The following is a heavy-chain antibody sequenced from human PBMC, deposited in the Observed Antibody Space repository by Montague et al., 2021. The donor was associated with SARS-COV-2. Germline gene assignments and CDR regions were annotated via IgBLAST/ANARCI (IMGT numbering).Heavy chain of an antibody. Sequence: SETLSLTCSVSGDSISNYSWSWIRQSPGKGLEWIGYIYSSGGTNYYPSLSSRVTISVDTSKNQVSLKLHSVTAANTAVYYCARHLRVTTVTSHMYHYAMDVWGQGTTVTVSS. CDR1: GDSISNYS. V-gene: IGHV4-59*08. D-gene: IGHD4-11*01. CDR3: ARHLRVTTVTSHMYHYAMDV. J-gene: IGHJ6*02. CDR2: IYSSGGT.